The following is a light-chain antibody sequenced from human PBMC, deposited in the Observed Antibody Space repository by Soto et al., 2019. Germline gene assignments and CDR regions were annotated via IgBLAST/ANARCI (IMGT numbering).Light chain of an antibody. CDR3: QQYGSSPWT. V-gene: IGKV3-20*01. CDR2: DAS. J-gene: IGKJ1*01. CDR1: QSVSSSY. Sequence: EIVLTQSPGTLSLSPGERTTLSCRASQSVSSSYLAWYQQKPGQSPRLLIYDASTRAPGIPARFSGSGTGTDFTLTISRLEPEDFAVYYCQQYGSSPWTFGQGTKVDIK.